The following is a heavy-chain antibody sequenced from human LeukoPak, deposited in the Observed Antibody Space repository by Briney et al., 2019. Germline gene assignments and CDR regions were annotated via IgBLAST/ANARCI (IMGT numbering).Heavy chain of an antibody. V-gene: IGHV3-23*01. CDR2: ICGSGCGGTT. CDR1: GFTFNNYA. J-gene: IGHJ4*02. CDR3: ARSLFNTGWYFGY. D-gene: IGHD6-19*01. Sequence: GGSLRLSCAASGFTFNNYAMGWVRQAPGKGLQWVSSICGSGCGGTTYYADSVKGRFTISRDNSENTLHLQMNSLTAEDTAVYYCARSLFNTGWYFGYWGQGTLVTVSS.